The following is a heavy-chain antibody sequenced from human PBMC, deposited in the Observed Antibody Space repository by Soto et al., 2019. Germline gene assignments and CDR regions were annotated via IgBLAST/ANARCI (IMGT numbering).Heavy chain of an antibody. Sequence: QVQLQESGPGLVKPSETLSLTCTVSGGSISSYYWSWIRQPPGKGLECIGYIYYSGSTNYNPSLKSRVTLSVDTSKNQFSLKLSSVTAADTAVYYCARRLYDFSAAMDVWGQGTTVTVSS. CDR3: ARRLYDFSAAMDV. V-gene: IGHV4-59*01. D-gene: IGHD5-12*01. CDR2: IYYSGST. CDR1: GGSISSYY. J-gene: IGHJ6*02.